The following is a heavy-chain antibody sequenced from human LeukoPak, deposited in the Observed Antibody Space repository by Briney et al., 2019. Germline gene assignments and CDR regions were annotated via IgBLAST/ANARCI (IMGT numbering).Heavy chain of an antibody. V-gene: IGHV1-2*02. CDR3: ASWAGGNEPVASFDY. CDR1: AYSFTAYY. CDR2: INLYNGAT. Sequence: ASVKVSCKPTAYSFTAYYIFCMRQAPGQGLECMGWINLYNGATKYAQRFQSRVTMTRDTSISTAYMELSRLRSDDTATYYCASWAGGNEPVASFDYWGQGTLVTVSS. J-gene: IGHJ4*02. D-gene: IGHD1-14*01.